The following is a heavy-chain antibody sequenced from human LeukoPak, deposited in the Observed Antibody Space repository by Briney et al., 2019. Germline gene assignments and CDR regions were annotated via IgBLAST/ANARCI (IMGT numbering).Heavy chain of an antibody. CDR3: ARDSAYAFDY. J-gene: IGHJ4*02. CDR2: IRASSNGV. V-gene: IGHV3-48*01. D-gene: IGHD3-16*01. Sequence: GGSLGLSCAASGFTFSSFSMNWVRQAPGKGLEWFSYIRASSNGVQYADSVQGRFTISRDNAKNSLYLQMNSLRAEDTAVYYCARDSAYAFDYWGQRTLVTVSS. CDR1: GFTFSSFS.